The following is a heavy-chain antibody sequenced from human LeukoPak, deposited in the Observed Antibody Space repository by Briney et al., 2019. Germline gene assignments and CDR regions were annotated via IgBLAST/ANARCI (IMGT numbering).Heavy chain of an antibody. CDR2: ISGYNT. CDR1: GYTFTSYA. CDR3: ARDMPGDYPSYYYYYYMDV. V-gene: IGHV1-18*01. J-gene: IGHJ6*03. D-gene: IGHD2-2*01. Sequence: ASVKVSCKASGYTFTSYAISWVRQAPGQGLEWMGWISGYNTHYAQKVQGRVTMTTDTSTSTAYMELRSLRSDDTAVYYCARDMPGDYPSYYYYYYMDVWGKGTTVTISS.